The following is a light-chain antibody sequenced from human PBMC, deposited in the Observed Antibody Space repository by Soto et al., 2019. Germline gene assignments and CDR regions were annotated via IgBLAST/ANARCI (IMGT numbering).Light chain of an antibody. CDR3: QQTYSTPPT. CDR1: ENVDTY. CDR2: AAS. V-gene: IGKV1-39*01. Sequence: DIQVTQSPSSLSSSVGDRVTITCRASENVDTYVNWYQQIPGKAPSLLISAASTLQSGVPSRFRGSGSVTSFSLTIDSLQPEDFAVYYCQQTYSTPPTLGQWTKVEVK. J-gene: IGKJ1*01.